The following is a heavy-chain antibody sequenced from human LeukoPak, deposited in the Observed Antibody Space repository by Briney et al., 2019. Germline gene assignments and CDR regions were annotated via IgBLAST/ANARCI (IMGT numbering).Heavy chain of an antibody. CDR2: ISGSGGST. CDR1: AFTFSNYA. V-gene: IGHV3-23*01. CDR3: AKDWSGAPRPPFEY. D-gene: IGHD3-3*01. J-gene: IGHJ4*02. Sequence: PGGSLRLSCAASAFTFSNYAMNWVRQAPGKGLEWVSAISGSGGSTYYADSVKGRFTISRDNSKNTLYLQMNSLRAEDTAVYYCAKDWSGAPRPPFEYWGQGTLVTVSS.